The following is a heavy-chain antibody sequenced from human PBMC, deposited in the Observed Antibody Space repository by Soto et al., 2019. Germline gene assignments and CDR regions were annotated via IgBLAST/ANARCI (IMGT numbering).Heavy chain of an antibody. V-gene: IGHV4-4*07. CDR2: IDNSGST. D-gene: IGHD3-3*01. J-gene: IGHJ4*02. CDR3: ARGGQDFWSGPFDY. Sequence: SESLSLTCTVSVGSISNYFCNWIRQPAGKGLEWIGRIDNSGSTNYNPSLKSRITMSADTSRNQFSLKLNSVTAADTAVYYCARGGQDFWSGPFDYWGQGALVTVSS. CDR1: VGSISNYF.